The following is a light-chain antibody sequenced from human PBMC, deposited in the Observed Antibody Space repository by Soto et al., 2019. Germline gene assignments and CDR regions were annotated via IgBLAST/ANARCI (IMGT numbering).Light chain of an antibody. CDR2: SAS. J-gene: IGKJ1*01. Sequence: AIQMTQSPSSLSASVGDRVTITCRASQGIRNDLDWFQQKPGKAPKLLIYSASTLQSGVPSRFSGSGSGTEFTLTITSLQPEDFATYYCQQTYTTPRTFGQGTKVDIK. V-gene: IGKV1-6*01. CDR1: QGIRND. CDR3: QQTYTTPRT.